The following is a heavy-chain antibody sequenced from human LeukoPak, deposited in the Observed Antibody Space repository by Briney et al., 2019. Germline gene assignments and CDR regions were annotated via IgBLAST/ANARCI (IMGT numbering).Heavy chain of an antibody. D-gene: IGHD4-23*01. CDR3: IRWEFPGGH. V-gene: IGHV3-15*01. CDR2: IKSNTDGGTA. J-gene: IGHJ4*02. Sequence: MAGGSLRLSCAASGFTFSNAWMSWVRQAPGKGLGWVGRIKSNTDGGTADYAAPVKGRFTISRDDSKNTLYLQMNSLKSEDTAVYYRIRWEFPGGHWGQGTLVTVSS. CDR1: GFTFSNAW.